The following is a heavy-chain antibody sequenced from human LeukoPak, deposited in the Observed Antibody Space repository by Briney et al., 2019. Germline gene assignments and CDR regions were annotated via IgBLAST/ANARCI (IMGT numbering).Heavy chain of an antibody. J-gene: IGHJ4*02. CDR3: ARGPSGYYYG. V-gene: IGHV4-4*07. Sequence: SETLSLTCTVSGGFIACYSWSWVRQPAGKGLEGIGRIYTSGGSDYNPCLRSRGTMSLDTSKNQFYLKMTSVTAADPAVYYCARGPSGYYYGWGQGSLVTVSS. CDR2: IYTSGGS. D-gene: IGHD3-22*01. CDR1: GGFIACYS.